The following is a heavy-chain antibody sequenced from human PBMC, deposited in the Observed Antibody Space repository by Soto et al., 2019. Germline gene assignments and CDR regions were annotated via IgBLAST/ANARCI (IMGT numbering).Heavy chain of an antibody. D-gene: IGHD4-17*01. CDR2: IIPISDTT. J-gene: IGHJ3*02. CDR1: GGTFSTYD. CDR3: ASAQMGDYGDYGAFDI. Sequence: QVQLVQSGAEVKKPGSSVKVSCQASGGTFSTYDITWVRQAPGQGLEWMGGIIPISDTTNYAQKFQRRFTITPDEAASTAYMHRINLRSDDTAVYYFASAQMGDYGDYGAFDIWGQWTVVTVSS. V-gene: IGHV1-69*05.